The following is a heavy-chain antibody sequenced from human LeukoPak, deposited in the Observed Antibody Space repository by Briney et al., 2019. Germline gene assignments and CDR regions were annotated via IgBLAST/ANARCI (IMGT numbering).Heavy chain of an antibody. Sequence: ASVKVSSKASRYTFSDYYTHWVRQTPGQGLEWMGWVNPNSGGTRYAQQVQGRVTMTRDKSIGTVYMELSTLRSDDTAVYYCARDLSTSSNWDLDYWGQGTLVTVSS. CDR2: VNPNSGGT. V-gene: IGHV1-2*02. D-gene: IGHD1-1*01. CDR3: ARDLSTSSNWDLDY. J-gene: IGHJ4*02. CDR1: RYTFSDYY.